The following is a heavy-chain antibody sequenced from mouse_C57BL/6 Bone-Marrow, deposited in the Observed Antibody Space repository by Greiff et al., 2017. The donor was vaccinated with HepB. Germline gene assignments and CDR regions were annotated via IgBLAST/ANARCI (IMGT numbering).Heavy chain of an antibody. CDR3: ASQSTHWYFDV. CDR1: GYTFTNYW. Sequence: VQLQQSGAELVRPGTSVKMSCKASGYTFTNYWIGWAKQRPGHGLERIGDIYPGGGYTNYNEKFKGKATLTADKSSSTAYMQFSSLTSEDSAIYYCASQSTHWYFDVWGTGTTVTVSS. V-gene: IGHV1-63*01. J-gene: IGHJ1*03. D-gene: IGHD5-1*01. CDR2: IYPGGGYT.